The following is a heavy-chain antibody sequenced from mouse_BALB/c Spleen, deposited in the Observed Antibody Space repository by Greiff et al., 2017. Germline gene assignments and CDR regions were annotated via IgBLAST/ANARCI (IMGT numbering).Heavy chain of an antibody. D-gene: IGHD2-12*01. CDR1: GFTFSSFG. CDR3: ARDLLLVAWFAY. J-gene: IGHJ3*01. CDR2: ICSGSSTI. Sequence: EVQLVESGGGLVPPGRSRTLSCAASGFTFSSFGMHWVRQAPEKGLEWVAYICSGSSTIYYADIVKGRFTISRDNPKNTLFLQMTSLRSEDTAMYYCARDLLLVAWFAYWGQGTLVTVSA. V-gene: IGHV5-17*02.